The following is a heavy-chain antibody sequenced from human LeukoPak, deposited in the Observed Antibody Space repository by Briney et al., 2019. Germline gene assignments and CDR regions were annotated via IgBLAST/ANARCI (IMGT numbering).Heavy chain of an antibody. CDR2: IKGDGREK. V-gene: IGHV3-7*01. Sequence: GGSLRLSCAASGFTFTSYWMSWVRQAPEKGLEWVANIKGDGREKYYVDSVKGRFTISRDNSKNTLYLQMASLRGEDTAVYYCARAPREGFSGSYHDYWGQGTLVTVSS. CDR1: GFTFTSYW. J-gene: IGHJ4*02. CDR3: ARAPREGFSGSYHDY. D-gene: IGHD1-26*01.